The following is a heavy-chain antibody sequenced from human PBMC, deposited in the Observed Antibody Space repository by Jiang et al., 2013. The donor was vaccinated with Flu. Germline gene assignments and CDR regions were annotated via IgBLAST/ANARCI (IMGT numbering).Heavy chain of an antibody. Sequence: SLTCAISGDSVSSNSAAWNWIRQSPSRGLEWLGRTYYRSKWYNDYAISVKSRITVNPDTSRNQFSLQLNSVTPEDTAVYYCARGGRSSGWNWGQGTLVTVSS. D-gene: IGHD6-19*01. CDR1: GDSVSSNSAA. J-gene: IGHJ4*02. CDR3: ARGGRSSGWN. CDR2: TYYRSKWYN. V-gene: IGHV6-1*01.